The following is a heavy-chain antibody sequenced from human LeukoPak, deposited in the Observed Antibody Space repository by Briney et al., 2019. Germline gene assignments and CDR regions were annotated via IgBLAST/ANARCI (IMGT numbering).Heavy chain of an antibody. J-gene: IGHJ4*02. V-gene: IGHV1-18*01. CDR2: ISAYNDNT. CDR3: ARDYHDILTPPNY. CDR1: GYTFTSYG. D-gene: IGHD3-9*01. Sequence: GASVKVSCKASGYTFTSYGISWVRHAPGQGLEWMGWISAYNDNTNYAQKPQGRVTMTTDTSTSTAYMELRSLRSDDTAVYYCARDYHDILTPPNYWGQGTLVTVSS.